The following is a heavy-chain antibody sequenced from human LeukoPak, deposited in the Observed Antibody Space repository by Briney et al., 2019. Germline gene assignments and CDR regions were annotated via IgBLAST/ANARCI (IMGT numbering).Heavy chain of an antibody. CDR3: VKAITVSANFDC. Sequence: PGGSLRLSCSASGFTFSNYDMYWVRQAPGKGLEYVSAISSNGGNTYYADSVKDRFTISRDNSKNTLYLQVSSLRTEDTAIYYCVKAITVSANFDCWGQGTLVTVSS. D-gene: IGHD2-21*02. CDR1: GFTFSNYD. V-gene: IGHV3-64D*09. J-gene: IGHJ4*02. CDR2: ISSNGGNT.